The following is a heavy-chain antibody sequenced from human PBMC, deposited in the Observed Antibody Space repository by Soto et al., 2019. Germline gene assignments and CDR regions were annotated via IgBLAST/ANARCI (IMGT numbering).Heavy chain of an antibody. V-gene: IGHV4-30-4*01. CDR2: IYYSGST. CDR1: GGSISSGDYY. Sequence: SETLSLTCTVSGGSISSGDYYWSWIRQPPGKGLEWIGYIYYSGSTYYNPSLKSRVTISVYTSKSQFSLKLSSVTAADTAVYYCARPFATMIVPEGAFDIWGQGTMVTVSS. D-gene: IGHD3-22*01. J-gene: IGHJ3*02. CDR3: ARPFATMIVPEGAFDI.